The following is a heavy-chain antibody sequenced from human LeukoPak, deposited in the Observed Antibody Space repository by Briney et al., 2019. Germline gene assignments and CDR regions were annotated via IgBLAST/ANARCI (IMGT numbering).Heavy chain of an antibody. D-gene: IGHD3-22*01. CDR3: ARDGESAVVVVRAAYFDF. Sequence: GSLRLSCSASGFTFSTYWMSWVRQAPGKGLEWVANMRRDGNEIYYLDSVRGRFTISRDNAKNSLYLQMNSLRAEDTAVYYCARDGESAVVVVRAAYFDFWGQGTLVTVSS. V-gene: IGHV3-7*01. J-gene: IGHJ4*02. CDR1: GFTFSTYW. CDR2: MRRDGNEI.